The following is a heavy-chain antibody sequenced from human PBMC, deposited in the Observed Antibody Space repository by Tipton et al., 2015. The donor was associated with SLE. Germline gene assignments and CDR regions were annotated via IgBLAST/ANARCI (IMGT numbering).Heavy chain of an antibody. CDR1: GFTYSGYA. Sequence: GSLRLSCAASGFTYSGYAMHWVRQAPGKGLEWVAFIRADGSNKDYADSVKGRFSISRDNSKNTVFLQMSLLRVDDTAVYFCAKNMGDGTGAFDYWGQGSLVTVSS. CDR2: IRADGSNK. D-gene: IGHD3-10*01. CDR3: AKNMGDGTGAFDY. V-gene: IGHV3-30*02. J-gene: IGHJ4*02.